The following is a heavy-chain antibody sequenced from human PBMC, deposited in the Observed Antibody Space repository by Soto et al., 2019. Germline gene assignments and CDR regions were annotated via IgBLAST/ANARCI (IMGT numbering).Heavy chain of an antibody. J-gene: IGHJ6*02. D-gene: IGHD2-2*01. Sequence: ASVKVYCKASGYTFTGYYMHWVRQAPGQGPEWMGWINPNSGDTSYAQKFQGRVTMTRDTSITTAYMELSRPRSDDTAVFYCARGHCSSTSCYGSDYYYGLDVWGQGTTVTVS. CDR3: ARGHCSSTSCYGSDYYYGLDV. CDR1: GYTFTGYY. V-gene: IGHV1-2*02. CDR2: INPNSGDT.